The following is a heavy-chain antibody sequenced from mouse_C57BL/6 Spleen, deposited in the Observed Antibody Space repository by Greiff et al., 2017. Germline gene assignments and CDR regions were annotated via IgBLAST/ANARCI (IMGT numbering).Heavy chain of an antibody. Sequence: QVQLQQPGAELVRPGSSVKLSCKASGYTFTSYWMHWVKQRPIQGLEWIGNIDPSDSETHYNQKFKYKATLTVDKSSSTAYMQLSSLTSEDSAVYYCARSSGTRYFDYWGQGTTLTVSS. CDR1: GYTFTSYW. CDR2: IDPSDSET. V-gene: IGHV1-52*01. D-gene: IGHD3-1*01. CDR3: ARSSGTRYFDY. J-gene: IGHJ2*01.